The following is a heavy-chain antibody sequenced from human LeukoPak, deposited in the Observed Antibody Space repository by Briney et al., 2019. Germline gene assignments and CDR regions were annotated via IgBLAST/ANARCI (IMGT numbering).Heavy chain of an antibody. J-gene: IGHJ4*02. Sequence: PGASLQISCKGSGYSFTSYWIGWVRQLPGKGLEWMGIIYPGDSDTRYSPSFQGQVTISADKSISTAYLQWSSLKASDTAMYYCARRLTYSSSWWLDYWGQGTLVTVSS. V-gene: IGHV5-51*01. CDR2: IYPGDSDT. CDR1: GYSFTSYW. CDR3: ARRLTYSSSWWLDY. D-gene: IGHD6-13*01.